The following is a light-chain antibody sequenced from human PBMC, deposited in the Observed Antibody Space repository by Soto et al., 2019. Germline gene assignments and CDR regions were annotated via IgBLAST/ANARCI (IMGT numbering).Light chain of an antibody. J-gene: IGLJ1*01. Sequence: QSALTQPASVSGSPGQSITISCTGTSSDIGNYNYVSWYQQHPGKAPKLMISEVSNRPSGVSNRFSGSKSGNTASLTISGLQPEDEADYYCSSNTSTSSYVFGGGTKLTVL. CDR2: EVS. CDR3: SSNTSTSSYV. V-gene: IGLV2-14*01. CDR1: SSDIGNYNY.